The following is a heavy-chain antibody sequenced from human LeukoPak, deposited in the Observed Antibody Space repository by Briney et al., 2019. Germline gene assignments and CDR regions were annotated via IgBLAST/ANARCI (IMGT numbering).Heavy chain of an antibody. CDR2: IKTDGSDK. Sequence: GGSLRLSCAVSGFTFSTYWMSWVRQAPGKGLEWVANIKTDGSDKYYVDSVKGRFTISRDNAKNSLYLQMNSLTAEDTALYYCAKPLAVGGYWYFDLWGRGTLVTVSS. CDR3: AKPLAVGGYWYFDL. D-gene: IGHD6-19*01. V-gene: IGHV3-7*01. CDR1: GFTFSTYW. J-gene: IGHJ2*01.